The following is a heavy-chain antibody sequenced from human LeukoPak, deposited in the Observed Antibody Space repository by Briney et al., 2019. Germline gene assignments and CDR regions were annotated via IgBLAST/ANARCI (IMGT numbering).Heavy chain of an antibody. CDR2: NYYSGST. CDR1: DVSISSSY. Sequence: KASETLSLTCTVSDVSISSSYWSWIRQPPGKGLEWIGSNYYSGSTNYNPSLKSRVTISVDTSKNQFSLKLSSVTAADTAVYYCARGRTPRITMVRGVIYLDYWGQGTLVTVSS. CDR3: ARGRTPRITMVRGVIYLDY. J-gene: IGHJ4*02. V-gene: IGHV4-59*12. D-gene: IGHD3-10*01.